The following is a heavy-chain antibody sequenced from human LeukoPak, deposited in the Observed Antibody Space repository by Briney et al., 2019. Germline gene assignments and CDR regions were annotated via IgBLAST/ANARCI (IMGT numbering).Heavy chain of an antibody. J-gene: IGHJ3*02. D-gene: IGHD3-22*01. CDR3: AIRAHVVSTGSFDI. CDR1: GGTFSSYA. CDR2: IIPILGIA. Sequence: SVKVSCKASGGTFSSYASSWVRQAPGQGLEWMGRIIPILGIANYAQKFQGRVTITADKSTSTAYMELSSLRSEDTAVYYCAIRAHVVSTGSFDIWGQGTMVTVSS. V-gene: IGHV1-69*04.